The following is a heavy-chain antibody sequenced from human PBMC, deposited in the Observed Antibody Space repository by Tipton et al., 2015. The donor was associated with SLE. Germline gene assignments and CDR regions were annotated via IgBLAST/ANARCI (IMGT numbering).Heavy chain of an antibody. CDR2: IYYSGTT. V-gene: IGHV4-59*01. J-gene: IGHJ6*03. CDR3: VKSVVVVSPRDYYYYMDV. Sequence: TLSLTCSVSGGSISHFYWSWIRQPPGKGLEWIAYIYYSGTTNYNPSLKSRVSISVDTSKNHFSLNLYSVTAADTAVYYCVKSVVVVSPRDYYYYMDVWGKGTTVTVSS. D-gene: IGHD2-15*01. CDR1: GGSISHFY.